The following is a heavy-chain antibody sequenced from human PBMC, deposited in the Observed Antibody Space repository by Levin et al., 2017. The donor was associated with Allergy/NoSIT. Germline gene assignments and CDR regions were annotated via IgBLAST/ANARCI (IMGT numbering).Heavy chain of an antibody. CDR3: AEELDGAGGLYFYGLDV. V-gene: IGHV3-23*01. CDR1: GFVFSSYA. J-gene: IGHJ6*02. D-gene: IGHD3-10*01. Sequence: GESLKISCAASGFVFSSYAMNWVRQAPGKGLEWVSAIGGTGGSTYYADSVKGRFTISRDNSKSTLFLQMSRLRAEDTAVYYCAEELDGAGGLYFYGLDVWGQGTTVTVSS. CDR2: IGGTGGST.